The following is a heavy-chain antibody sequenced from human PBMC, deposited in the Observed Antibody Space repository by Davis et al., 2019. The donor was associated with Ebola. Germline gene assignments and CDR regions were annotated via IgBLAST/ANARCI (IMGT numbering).Heavy chain of an antibody. CDR2: IIPILGIA. CDR3: ARAHTYSESPYYYYYYGMDV. CDR1: GGTFSSYA. V-gene: IGHV1-69*04. J-gene: IGHJ6*02. D-gene: IGHD4-11*01. Sequence: AASVKVSCKASGGTFSSYAISWVRQAPGQGLEWMGRIIPILGIANYAQKFQGRVTITADKSTSTAYMELSSLRSEDTAVYYCARAHTYSESPYYYYYYGMDVWGQGTTVTVSS.